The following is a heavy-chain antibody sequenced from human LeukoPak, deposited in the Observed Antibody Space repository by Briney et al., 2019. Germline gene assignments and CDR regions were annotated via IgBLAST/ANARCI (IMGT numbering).Heavy chain of an antibody. CDR1: GFTFSSYS. J-gene: IGHJ6*03. CDR2: ISSSSSYI. D-gene: IGHD3-10*01. V-gene: IGHV3-21*01. CDR3: ARVDGKCGESLFDYYLDV. Sequence: GGSLRLSRAASGFTFSSYSMNWLRQAPGKGLEWVSSISSSSSYIYYADSVKGRFTISRDNAKNSLYLQMNSLRAEDTAVYYCARVDGKCGESLFDYYLDVWGKGTTVTVSS.